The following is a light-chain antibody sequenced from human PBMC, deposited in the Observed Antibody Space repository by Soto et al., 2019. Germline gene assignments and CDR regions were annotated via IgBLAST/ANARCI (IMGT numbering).Light chain of an antibody. Sequence: QSALTQPASASRSPGQSVTISCTGTNSDIGVYAFVSWYQHPPGKAPRLIIYEVVPRPSGDPDRFSGSRSGSTASLTISRHQAEDEADYFSKSYGASHTYVFGSGTKVTVL. CDR2: EVV. CDR3: KSYGASHTYV. V-gene: IGLV2-8*01. J-gene: IGLJ1*01. CDR1: NSDIGVYAF.